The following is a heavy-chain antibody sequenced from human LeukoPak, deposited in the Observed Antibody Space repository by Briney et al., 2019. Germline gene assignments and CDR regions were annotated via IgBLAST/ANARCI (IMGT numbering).Heavy chain of an antibody. Sequence: GGSRRLSWAASGFTFSSYWRNGVRQAPGKGLVWVSRIKPDGSSMSYADSVQGRFTISRDNAKNTLYLQMNSLRAEDAAVYYCATLYGGSTDYWGQGTLVTVSS. D-gene: IGHD5-12*01. J-gene: IGHJ4*02. V-gene: IGHV3-74*01. CDR3: ATLYGGSTDY. CDR1: GFTFSSYW. CDR2: IKPDGSSM.